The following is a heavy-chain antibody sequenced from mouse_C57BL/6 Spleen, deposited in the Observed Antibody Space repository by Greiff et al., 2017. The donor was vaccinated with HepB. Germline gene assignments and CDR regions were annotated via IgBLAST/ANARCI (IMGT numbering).Heavy chain of an antibody. Sequence: VQLQQSGPELVKPGASVKISCKASGYTFTDYYMNWVKQSHGKSLEWIGDINPNNGGTSYNQKFKGKATLTVDKSSSTAYMELRSLTSEDSAVYYCARGAYYGSSYVSHYFDYWGQGTTLTVSS. CDR2: INPNNGGT. D-gene: IGHD1-1*01. CDR3: ARGAYYGSSYVSHYFDY. J-gene: IGHJ2*01. V-gene: IGHV1-26*01. CDR1: GYTFTDYY.